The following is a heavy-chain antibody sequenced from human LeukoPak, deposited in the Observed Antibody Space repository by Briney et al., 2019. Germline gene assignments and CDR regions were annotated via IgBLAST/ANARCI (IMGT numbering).Heavy chain of an antibody. Sequence: PGRSLRLSCAASGFAVSTHAIHWVRQAPGEGREWVTFIEGRNKYYAASVRSRFTISGDTSRNTIYLEMNSLRVEDTAVYYCARESCRDTCYVHYNAMDVRGQGTTVTVSS. CDR1: GFAVSTHA. D-gene: IGHD2/OR15-2a*01. CDR3: ARESCRDTCYVHYNAMDV. CDR2: IEGRNK. J-gene: IGHJ6*02. V-gene: IGHV3-33*01.